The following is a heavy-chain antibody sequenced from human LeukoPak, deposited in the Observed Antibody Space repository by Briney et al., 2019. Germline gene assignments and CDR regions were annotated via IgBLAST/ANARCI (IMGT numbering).Heavy chain of an antibody. CDR2: INPNSGGT. CDR3: ARIYSGSSARHFDY. D-gene: IGHD1-26*01. V-gene: IGHV1-2*06. J-gene: IGHJ4*02. CDR1: GYTFTSYG. Sequence: ASVKVSCKASGYTFTSYGISWVRQAPGQGLEWMGRINPNSGGTNYAQKFQGRVTMTRDTSISTAYMELSRLRSDDTAVYYCARIYSGSSARHFDYWGQGTLVTVSS.